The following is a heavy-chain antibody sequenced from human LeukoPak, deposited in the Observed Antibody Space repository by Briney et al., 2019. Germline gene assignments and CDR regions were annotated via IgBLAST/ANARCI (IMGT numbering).Heavy chain of an antibody. CDR1: GYTLTELS. V-gene: IGHV1-24*01. D-gene: IGHD3-22*01. J-gene: IGHJ4*02. CDR2: FDPEDGET. CDR3: ATAVPSYYYDSSGYHSFDY. Sequence: ASVKVSCKVSGYTLTELSMHWVRQAPGKGLEWMGGFDPEDGETIYAQKFQGRVTMTEDTSTDTAYMELSSLRSEDTAVYYCATAVPSYYYDSSGYHSFDYWGQGTLVTVSS.